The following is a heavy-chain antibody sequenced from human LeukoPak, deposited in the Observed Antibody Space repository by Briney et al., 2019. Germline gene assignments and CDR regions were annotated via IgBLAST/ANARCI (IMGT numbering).Heavy chain of an antibody. CDR2: IKQDGSDK. D-gene: IGHD3-22*01. J-gene: IGHJ4*02. V-gene: IGHV3-7*05. CDR1: GFTFSAYW. Sequence: GGSLRLSCAASGFTFSAYWLSWVRQAPGKGLDWVANIKQDGSDKYYVDSVKGRFTISRDNAKNSLYLQLNSLRAEDTAVYYCARAKTYDSSGYYLNYWGQGTLVTVSS. CDR3: ARAKTYDSSGYYLNY.